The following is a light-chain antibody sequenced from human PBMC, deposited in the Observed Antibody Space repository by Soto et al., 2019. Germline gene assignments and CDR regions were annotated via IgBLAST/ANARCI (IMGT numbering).Light chain of an antibody. V-gene: IGKV3-11*01. CDR2: DAS. CDR3: QQRSKWPPIT. CDR1: QSVSSY. J-gene: IGKJ5*01. Sequence: EIVLTQSPVTLSLSPGERATLSCRASQSVSSYLACYQQKPGQATRLLIYDASNRSTGIPARFSVGGSGTDFTLTSDNLEPEDFAIYYCQQRSKWPPITFGQGTRLEIK.